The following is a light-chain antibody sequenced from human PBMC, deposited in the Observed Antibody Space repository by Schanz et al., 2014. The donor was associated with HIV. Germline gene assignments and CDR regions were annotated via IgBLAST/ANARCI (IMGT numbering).Light chain of an antibody. CDR3: CSYAGSSPYV. Sequence: QSALTQPASVSGSPGQSITISCTGTSSDVGGYNYVSWYQQHPGKAPKLMIYDVSNRPSGVSNRFSGSKSGNTASLTISGLQAEDEADYYCCSYAGSSPYVFGTGTKLTVL. CDR2: DVS. V-gene: IGLV2-14*03. J-gene: IGLJ1*01. CDR1: SSDVGGYNY.